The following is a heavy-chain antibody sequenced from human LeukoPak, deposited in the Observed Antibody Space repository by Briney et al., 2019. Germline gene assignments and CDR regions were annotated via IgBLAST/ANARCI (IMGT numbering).Heavy chain of an antibody. CDR2: INHSGST. Sequence: SETLSLTCAVYGGSFSGYYWSWISQPPGRGLEWIGEINHSGSTNYNPSPKSRGTISVDTSKNQFSLKLSSVTAADTAVYYCARPINYYDSSGYNYWGQGTLVTVSS. D-gene: IGHD3-22*01. CDR3: ARPINYYDSSGYNY. CDR1: GGSFSGYY. J-gene: IGHJ4*02. V-gene: IGHV4-34*01.